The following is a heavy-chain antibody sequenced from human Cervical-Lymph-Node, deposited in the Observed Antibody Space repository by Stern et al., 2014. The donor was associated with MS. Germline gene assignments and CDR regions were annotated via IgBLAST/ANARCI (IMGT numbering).Heavy chain of an antibody. D-gene: IGHD6-19*01. CDR1: GDSTSDNF. CDR3: ARIGGATGWNYFDY. Sequence: VQLVESGPGLVKASETLSLTCTVAGDSTSDNFWSWIRQPPGKGLEWIGYIYFSGITNYNPSLKSRVTMSIDKSKNQFSLKVTSVTAADTAVYYCARIGGATGWNYFDYWGQGTLVTVSS. CDR2: IYFSGIT. J-gene: IGHJ4*02. V-gene: IGHV4-59*01.